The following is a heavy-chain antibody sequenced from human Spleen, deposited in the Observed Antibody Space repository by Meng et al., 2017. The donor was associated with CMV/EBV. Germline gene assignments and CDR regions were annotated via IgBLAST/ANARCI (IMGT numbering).Heavy chain of an antibody. CDR1: RFTFNNYG. Sequence: GESLKISCVASRFTFNNYGMYWVRQAPGKGLEWVAFIRYDGNNKYYSDSVKGRFTISRDNSEDTLYLQMNILRVDDTAVYYCAKDLRGYCSITSCYVIDSWGQRTLVTVSS. J-gene: IGHJ5*01. CDR3: AKDLRGYCSITSCYVIDS. V-gene: IGHV3-30*02. D-gene: IGHD2-2*01. CDR2: IRYDGNNK.